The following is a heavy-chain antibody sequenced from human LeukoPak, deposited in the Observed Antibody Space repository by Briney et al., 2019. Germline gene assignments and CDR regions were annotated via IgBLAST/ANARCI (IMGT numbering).Heavy chain of an antibody. J-gene: IGHJ4*02. CDR1: GFTFDDYG. V-gene: IGHV3-20*04. CDR3: ARGPSGYHNT. Sequence: PEGSLRLSCAASGFTFDDYGMSWVRQAPGKGLEWVSGINWNGGSTGYADSVKGRFTISRDNAKNSLYLQMNSLRAEDTAVYYCARGPSGYHNTGGQGTLVTVSS. CDR2: INWNGGST. D-gene: IGHD5-12*01.